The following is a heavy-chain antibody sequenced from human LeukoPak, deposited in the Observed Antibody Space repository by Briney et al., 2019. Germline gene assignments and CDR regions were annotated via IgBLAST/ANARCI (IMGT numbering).Heavy chain of an antibody. CDR3: AKTERPNYYYYYGMDV. J-gene: IGHJ6*02. V-gene: IGHV3-23*01. CDR2: ISGSGGST. Sequence: PGGSLRLSCAASGFTFSSYAMSWVRQAPGKGLEWVSAISGSGGSTYYADSVKGRFTISRDNSKTTLYLQMKSLRAEDTAVYYCAKTERPNYYYYYGMDVWGQGNTVTVSS. CDR1: GFTFSSYA.